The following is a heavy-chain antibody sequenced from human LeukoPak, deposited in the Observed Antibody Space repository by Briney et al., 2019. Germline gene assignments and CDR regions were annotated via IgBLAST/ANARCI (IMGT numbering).Heavy chain of an antibody. D-gene: IGHD3-10*01. V-gene: IGHV4-39*07. CDR2: IYHSGST. CDR1: GGSISSGGYY. J-gene: IGHJ4*02. Sequence: PSETLSLTCTVSGGSISSGGYYWGWIRQPPGKGLEWIGSIYHSGSTYYNPSLKSRVTISVDTSKNQFSLKLSSVTAADTAVYYCARYTDSGSYKDYWGQGTLVTVSS. CDR3: ARYTDSGSYKDY.